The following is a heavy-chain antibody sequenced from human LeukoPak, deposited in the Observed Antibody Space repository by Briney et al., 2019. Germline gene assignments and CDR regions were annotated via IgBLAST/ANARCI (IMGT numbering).Heavy chain of an antibody. CDR2: IIPIFGTA. Sequence: ASVKVSCXASGGTFSSYAISWVRQAPGQGLEWMGRIIPIFGTANYAQKFQGRVTITTDESTSTAYMELSSLRSEDTAVYYCALTGGRWLQFDYWGQGTLVTVSS. D-gene: IGHD5-24*01. CDR3: ALTGGRWLQFDY. V-gene: IGHV1-69*05. CDR1: GGTFSSYA. J-gene: IGHJ4*02.